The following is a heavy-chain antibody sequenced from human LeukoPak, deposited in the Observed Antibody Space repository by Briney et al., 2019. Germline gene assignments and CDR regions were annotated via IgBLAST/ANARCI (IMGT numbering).Heavy chain of an antibody. J-gene: IGHJ4*02. V-gene: IGHV3-23*01. CDR2: ISGSGYST. Sequence: GGTLTLSCAASGFTFSSYAMSWVRQAPGKGLEWVSAISGSGYSTYYADSVKGRFTISRDNSKNTLYLQMNSLRAEDTAVYYCAKEAGYSGYDYPDYWGQGTLVTVSS. CDR3: AKEAGYSGYDYPDY. CDR1: GFTFSSYA. D-gene: IGHD5-12*01.